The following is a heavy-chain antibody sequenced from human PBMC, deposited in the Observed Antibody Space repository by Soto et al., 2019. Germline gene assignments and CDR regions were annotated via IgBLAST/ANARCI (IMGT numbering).Heavy chain of an antibody. D-gene: IGHD6-6*01. CDR2: ISGSGGST. J-gene: IGHJ6*02. V-gene: IGHV3-23*01. Sequence: LRLSCAASGFTFSSYAMSWVRQAPGKGLEWVSAISGSGGSTYYADSVKGRFTISRDNSKNTLYLQMNSLRAEDTAVYYCAKSMSIAARPGYYYYGMDVWGQGTTVTVSS. CDR3: AKSMSIAARPGYYYYGMDV. CDR1: GFTFSSYA.